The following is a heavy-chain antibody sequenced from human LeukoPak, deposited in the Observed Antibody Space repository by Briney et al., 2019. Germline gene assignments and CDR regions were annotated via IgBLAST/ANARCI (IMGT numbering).Heavy chain of an antibody. D-gene: IGHD2-2*02. Sequence: GASVKVSCKASGGTFSSYAISWVRQAPGQGLEWMGGIIPIFGTANYAQKFQGRVTITADESTSTAYMELSSLRSEDTAVYYCARGPCSSTSCYIDYYYYMDVWGKGTTVTVSS. CDR2: IIPIFGTA. J-gene: IGHJ6*03. CDR1: GGTFSSYA. CDR3: ARGPCSSTSCYIDYYYYMDV. V-gene: IGHV1-69*13.